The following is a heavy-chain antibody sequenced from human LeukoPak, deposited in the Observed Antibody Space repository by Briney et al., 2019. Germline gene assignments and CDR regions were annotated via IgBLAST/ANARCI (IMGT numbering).Heavy chain of an antibody. J-gene: IGHJ4*02. CDR2: INHSGST. Sequence: PSETLSLTCAVYGGSFSGYYWSWLRQPPGKGLEWIGEINHSGSTNYNPSLKSRVTISVDTSKNQFSLKLSSVTAADTAVYYCARGPRITMVRGVIKSFDYWGQGTLVTVSS. CDR1: GGSFSGYY. D-gene: IGHD3-10*01. CDR3: ARGPRITMVRGVIKSFDY. V-gene: IGHV4-34*01.